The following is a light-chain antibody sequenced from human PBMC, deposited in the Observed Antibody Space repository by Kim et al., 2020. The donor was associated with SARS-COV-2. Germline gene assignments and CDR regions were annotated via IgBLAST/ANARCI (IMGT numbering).Light chain of an antibody. CDR1: SSNIGADFH. J-gene: IGLJ2*01. Sequence: QSVLTQPPSVSGAPGQTVTISCTGTSSNIGADFHVHWYQQRPGTAPRLIIFANENRPSGVPDRFSGSKSGTSASLAITGLQADDEGDYYCQSYDKSLRGCKIFGVGTQLTVL. V-gene: IGLV1-40*01. CDR3: QSYDKSLRGCKI. CDR2: ANE.